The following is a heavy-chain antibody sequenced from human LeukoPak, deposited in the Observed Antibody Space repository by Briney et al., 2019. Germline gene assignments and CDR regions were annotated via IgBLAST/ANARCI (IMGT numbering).Heavy chain of an antibody. CDR1: GVTFSDYA. V-gene: IGHV3-23*01. D-gene: IGHD2-15*01. CDR2: ISGRGDST. J-gene: IGHJ4*02. Sequence: GGSLRLSCAASGVTFSDYAMSWVRQAPGKGLEWVSDISGRGDSTYYADSVKRRFTISRDKSKNTVYLQMNGLRAEDTAVYYCAILGYCSGGSCYHAIYFDYWGQGTLVTVSS. CDR3: AILGYCSGGSCYHAIYFDY.